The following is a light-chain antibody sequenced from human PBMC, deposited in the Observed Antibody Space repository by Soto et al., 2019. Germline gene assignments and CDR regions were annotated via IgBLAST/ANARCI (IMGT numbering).Light chain of an antibody. CDR1: QMVRSN. V-gene: IGKV3-15*01. J-gene: IGKJ1*01. Sequence: IVMTQSPAPLSVSPGEGAALSCRAIQMVRSNRAWFQQNPGQAPMLLIYDASTRATGIPARCSGRGSGTEFTLTISSRHSEDLAVYYGQQYNNGPLTFGQGTKGEI. CDR3: QQYNNGPLT. CDR2: DAS.